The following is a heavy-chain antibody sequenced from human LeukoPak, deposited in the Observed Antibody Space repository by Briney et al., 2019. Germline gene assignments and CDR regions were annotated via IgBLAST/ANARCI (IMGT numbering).Heavy chain of an antibody. Sequence: SQTLSLTCGLSGDIFSTNSAAWHWIRQSPSRGLEWLGRTYYRSKCYTDYAISVKSRIIINPDTSKNQFSLQLNSVTPADTAVYYCTRAYCGGDCYSDGYFDVWGRGNLVTVSS. J-gene: IGHJ2*01. CDR1: GDIFSTNSAA. CDR3: TRAYCGGDCYSDGYFDV. V-gene: IGHV6-1*01. CDR2: TYYRSKCYT. D-gene: IGHD2-21*02.